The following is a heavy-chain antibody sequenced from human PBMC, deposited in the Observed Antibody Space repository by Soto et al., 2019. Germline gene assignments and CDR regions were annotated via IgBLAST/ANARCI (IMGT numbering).Heavy chain of an antibody. Sequence: EVQLLESGGGLVQPGGSLRLSCAASGFTFSSYAMSWVRQAPGKGLEWVSAISGSGGSTYYADSVKGRFTISRDNSKNTLYLKMNSLRAEDTAVYYCAKDDYVWGSYRKFDYWGQGTLVTVSS. D-gene: IGHD3-16*02. CDR2: ISGSGGST. J-gene: IGHJ4*02. V-gene: IGHV3-23*01. CDR1: GFTFSSYA. CDR3: AKDDYVWGSYRKFDY.